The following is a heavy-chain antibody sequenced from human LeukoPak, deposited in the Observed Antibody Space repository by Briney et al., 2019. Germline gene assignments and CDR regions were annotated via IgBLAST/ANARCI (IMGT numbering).Heavy chain of an antibody. J-gene: IGHJ6*02. D-gene: IGHD5-24*01. CDR1: GFTFDDYA. Sequence: GGSLRLSCAASGFTFDDYAMHWVRQAPGKGLEWVSGISWNSGSIGYADSVKGRFTISRDNAKNSLYMQMNSVRAEDTALYYCAKSRWGSYYYYGMDVWGQGTTVTVSS. CDR2: ISWNSGSI. V-gene: IGHV3-9*01. CDR3: AKSRWGSYYYYGMDV.